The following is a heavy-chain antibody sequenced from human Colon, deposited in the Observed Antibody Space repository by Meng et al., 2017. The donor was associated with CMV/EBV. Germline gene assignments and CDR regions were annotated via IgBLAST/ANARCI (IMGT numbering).Heavy chain of an antibody. D-gene: IGHD6-13*01. Sequence: YWMHWVRQTPGKGLVWVSRISGDGNSTSYADSVKGRFTMSRDNTKKNLFLQMNSLRVEDTAVYYCVREKTRTSSIAAVGPEGRYFDYWGQGTLVTVSS. CDR1: YW. V-gene: IGHV3-74*01. CDR3: VREKTRTSSIAAVGPEGRYFDY. CDR2: ISGDGNST. J-gene: IGHJ4*02.